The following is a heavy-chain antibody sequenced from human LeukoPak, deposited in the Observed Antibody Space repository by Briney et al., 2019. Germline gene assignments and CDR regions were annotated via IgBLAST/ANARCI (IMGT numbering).Heavy chain of an antibody. V-gene: IGHV4-34*01. CDR3: ARGPNRFDY. CDR1: GGSFSGYY. CDR2: INHSGST. Sequence: NPSETLSLTCAVYGGSFSGYYWSWIRQPPGKGLEWIGEINHSGSTNYNPSLKSRVTISVDTSKNQFSLKLSSVTAADTAVYYCARGPNRFDYWGQGTLVTVSS. J-gene: IGHJ4*02.